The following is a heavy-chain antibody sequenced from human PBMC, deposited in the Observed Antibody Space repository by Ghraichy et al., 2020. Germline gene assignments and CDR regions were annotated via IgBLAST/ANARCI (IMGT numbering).Heavy chain of an antibody. CDR1: GFSLTTNGEG. J-gene: IGHJ4*02. CDR2: IFWDDIQ. D-gene: IGHD1-26*01. CDR3: VRRGRHSSYFDY. V-gene: IGHV2-5*02. Sequence: SGPTLVKPTQTLTLTCTFSGFSLTTNGEGVGWIRQPPGKALEWLTIIFWDDIQRYSPSLKSRLTITKDTSKNQVVLTMTNMDPADTATYYCVRRGRHSSYFDYWGQGNLVTVAS.